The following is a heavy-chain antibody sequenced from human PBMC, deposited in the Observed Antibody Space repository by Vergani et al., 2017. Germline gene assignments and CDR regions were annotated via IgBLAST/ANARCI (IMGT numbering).Heavy chain of an antibody. CDR2: ISGSGGNT. J-gene: IGHJ6*02. CDR3: AKARDPNCKGGNCYSYYYGLDL. Sequence: EVQLLESGGNLIQPGGSLRLSCGASGFTFSSYAMTWVRLAPGKGLQWVSAISGSGGNTFYTDSVKGRFTISRDNSKDTLYLQMKSLRVEDTAIYYCAKARDPNCKGGNCYSYYYGLDLWGQGTTVTVSS. V-gene: IGHV3-23*01. D-gene: IGHD2-21*01. CDR1: GFTFSSYA.